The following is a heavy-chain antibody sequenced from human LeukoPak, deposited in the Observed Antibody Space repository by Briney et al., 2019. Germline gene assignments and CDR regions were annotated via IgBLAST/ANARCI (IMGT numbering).Heavy chain of an antibody. CDR1: GCTFTGYY. J-gene: IGHJ4*02. Sequence: ASVKVSCKASGCTFTGYYMHWVRQAPGQGLEWMGWINPNSGGTNYAQKFQGRVTMTRDTSISTAYMELSRLRSDDTAVYYFARVLYYGSGSYLDYWGQGTLVTVSS. CDR3: ARVLYYGSGSYLDY. CDR2: INPNSGGT. V-gene: IGHV1-2*02. D-gene: IGHD3-10*01.